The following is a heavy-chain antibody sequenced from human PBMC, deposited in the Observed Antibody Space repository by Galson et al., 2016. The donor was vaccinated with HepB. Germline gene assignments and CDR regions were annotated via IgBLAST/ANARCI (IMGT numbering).Heavy chain of an antibody. CDR1: GYIFANYW. V-gene: IGHV5-51*01. J-gene: IGHJ2*01. CDR2: IYPGNSET. CDR3: ARQRYFDF. Sequence: QSGAEVKKPGESLKISCQGFGYIFANYWIGWMRQMPGKGLEWMGIIYPGNSETRYSPSFQGQVTISADKSTSTTYLQRSSLKTSDTAMYYCARQRYFDFWGRGTLVTVSS.